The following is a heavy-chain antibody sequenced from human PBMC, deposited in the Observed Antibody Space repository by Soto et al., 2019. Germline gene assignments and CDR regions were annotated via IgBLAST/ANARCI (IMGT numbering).Heavy chain of an antibody. CDR2: IIPIFGTA. CDR3: ARVAGCSGGSCYSPQADYYDSSGYFQINWFDP. CDR1: GGTFSSYA. V-gene: IGHV1-69*13. J-gene: IGHJ5*02. D-gene: IGHD2-15*01. Sequence: SVKVSCKASGGTFSSYAISWVRQAPGKGLEWMGGIIPIFGTANYAQKFQGRVTITADESTSTAYMELSSLRSEDTAVYYCARVAGCSGGSCYSPQADYYDSSGYFQINWFDPWGQGTLVTVSS.